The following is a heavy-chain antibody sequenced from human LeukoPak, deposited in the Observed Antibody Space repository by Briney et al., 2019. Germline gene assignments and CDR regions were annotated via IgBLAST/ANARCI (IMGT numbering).Heavy chain of an antibody. V-gene: IGHV4-38-2*02. J-gene: IGHJ4*02. CDR3: ARVYCSGGNCYLGYFDY. CDR2: IYHSGNT. D-gene: IGHD2-15*01. Sequence: PSETLSLTCTVSGYSISSGYYWGWIRQPPGKGLEWIGSIYHSGNTYYNPSLKSRVTISVDTSKKEFSLKLSSVTAADTAVYYCARVYCSGGNCYLGYFDYWGQGTLVTVSS. CDR1: GYSISSGYY.